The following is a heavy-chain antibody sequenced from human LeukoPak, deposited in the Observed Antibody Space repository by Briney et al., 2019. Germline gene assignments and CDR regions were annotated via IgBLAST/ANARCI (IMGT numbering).Heavy chain of an antibody. CDR2: IIPIFGTA. CDR3: ATGRHGYSYGNDY. D-gene: IGHD5-18*01. V-gene: IGHV1-69*06. Sequence: SVKVSCEASGGTFSSYAISWVRQAPGQGLEWMGGIIPIFGTANYAQKFQGRVTITADKSTSTAYMELSSLRSEDTAVYYCATGRHGYSYGNDYWGQETLVTVSS. CDR1: GGTFSSYA. J-gene: IGHJ4*02.